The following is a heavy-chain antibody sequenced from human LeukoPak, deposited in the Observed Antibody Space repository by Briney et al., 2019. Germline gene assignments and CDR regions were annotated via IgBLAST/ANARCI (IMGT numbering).Heavy chain of an antibody. V-gene: IGHV3-74*01. CDR3: ARDVPHNWFDT. CDR1: GITFGNNW. Sequence: GGSLRLSCAASGITFGNNWMHWVRQGPGKGLVWISRINSDGGGATYADAVKGRFTVSRDNAKNTLYLQMNSLRAEDTAVYYCARDVPHNWFDTCGQGTLVTVSS. J-gene: IGHJ5*02. CDR2: INSDGGGA.